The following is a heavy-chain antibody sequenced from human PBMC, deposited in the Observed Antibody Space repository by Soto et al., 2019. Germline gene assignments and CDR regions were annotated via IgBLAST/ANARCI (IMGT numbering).Heavy chain of an antibody. CDR3: ARVNVPDGSGSSSFWFDP. CDR1: GFTFSDYY. D-gene: IGHD3-10*01. J-gene: IGHJ5*02. Sequence: QVQLVESGGGLVKPGGSLRLSCAASGFTFSDYYMSWIRQAPGKGLEWVSYISSSSSYTNYADSVKGRFTISRDNAKNSLYLQMNSLRAEDTAVYYCARVNVPDGSGSSSFWFDPWGQGTLVTVSS. V-gene: IGHV3-11*06. CDR2: ISSSSSYT.